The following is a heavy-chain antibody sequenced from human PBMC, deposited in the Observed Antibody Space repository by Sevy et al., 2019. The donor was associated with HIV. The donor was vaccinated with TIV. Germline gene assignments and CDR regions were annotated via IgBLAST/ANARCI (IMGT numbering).Heavy chain of an antibody. CDR3: ARPGLSGWYFDF. CDR2: ISSSSDSSRTL. CDR1: GFTFSSYS. V-gene: IGHV3-48*01. Sequence: GGSLRLSCVASGFTFSSYSMNWVRQAPGKGLEWVSYISSSSDSSRTLYYADSVKGRFSISRDNAKNSVHLQMTSLRVEDTAVYYCARPGLSGWYFDFWGHGTLVTVSS. D-gene: IGHD6-19*01. J-gene: IGHJ4*01.